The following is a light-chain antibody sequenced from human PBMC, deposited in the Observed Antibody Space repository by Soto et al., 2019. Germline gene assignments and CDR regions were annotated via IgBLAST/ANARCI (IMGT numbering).Light chain of an antibody. CDR3: CSYTSSSTWV. CDR1: SSDVGGYNY. Sequence: QSALTQPASVSGSPGQSITISCTGTSSDVGGYNYVSWYQQHPGKAPKLMIHEVSNRPSGVSNRFSGSKSGNTASLTISGLQAEDEADYYCCSYTSSSTWVFGGGTQLTVL. CDR2: EVS. V-gene: IGLV2-14*01. J-gene: IGLJ3*02.